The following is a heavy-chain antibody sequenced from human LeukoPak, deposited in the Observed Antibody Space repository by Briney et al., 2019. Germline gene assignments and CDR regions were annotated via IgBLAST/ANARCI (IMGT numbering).Heavy chain of an antibody. CDR3: AKTYLWGSWGSYFGGY. Sequence: PGGSLRLSCAASGFTFSSYGMHWVRQAPGKGLEWVAVISYDGSSKYYGESVKGRFTISRDNSKNTLYLQMNSLRAEDTAVYYCAKTYLWGSWGSYFGGYWGQGTLVTVSS. CDR1: GFTFSSYG. V-gene: IGHV3-30*18. D-gene: IGHD3-16*01. CDR2: ISYDGSSK. J-gene: IGHJ4*02.